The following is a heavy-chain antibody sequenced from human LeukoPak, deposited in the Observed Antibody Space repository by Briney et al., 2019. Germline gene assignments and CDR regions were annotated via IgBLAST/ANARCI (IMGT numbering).Heavy chain of an antibody. J-gene: IGHJ3*01. D-gene: IGHD6-19*01. Sequence: GESLKISCKASGYSFAIYWICWVRQIPGKGLEWMGIIYPDDSGTKYSPSFQGQVTISVDKSTSIAYLQWSSLKASDTAMYYCARLDQRGISVAGTEAFDLWGQGTMVTVSS. CDR1: GYSFAIYW. CDR3: ARLDQRGISVAGTEAFDL. V-gene: IGHV5-51*01. CDR2: IYPDDSGT.